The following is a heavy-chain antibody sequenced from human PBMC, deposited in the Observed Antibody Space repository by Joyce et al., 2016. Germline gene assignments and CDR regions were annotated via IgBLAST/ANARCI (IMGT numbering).Heavy chain of an antibody. CDR2: IRASGRST. V-gene: IGHV3-23*01. CDR1: GLNIGTSA. CDR3: AKCSVYTTGWCNSFDP. D-gene: IGHD6-19*01. Sequence: EVQLWQSGGGLVQPGGSLRLSCAASGLNIGTSAINWVRQDPGKGLEWVSSIRASGRSTFYEDSVKGRFTLSRGKSKNTLYLQMNNLRADDTAIYYCAKCSVYTTGWCNSFDPWGQGALVSVSP. J-gene: IGHJ5*02.